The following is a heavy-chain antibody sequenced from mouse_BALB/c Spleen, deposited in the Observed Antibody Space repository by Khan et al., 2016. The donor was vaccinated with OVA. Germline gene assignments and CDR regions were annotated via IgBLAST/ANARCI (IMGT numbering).Heavy chain of an antibody. Sequence: EVQLQESGGDLVKPGGSLKLSCAASGFTFSTYGMSWVRQTPDKRLEWVATVSIGGGYTYYPDSVKGRFTISRDNAKNTLYLQMSSLKSEDTAMFYCARLAYYYDSEGFAYWGQGTLVTVSA. J-gene: IGHJ3*01. CDR2: VSIGGGYT. CDR3: ARLAYYYDSEGFAY. V-gene: IGHV5-6*01. D-gene: IGHD1-1*01. CDR1: GFTFSTYG.